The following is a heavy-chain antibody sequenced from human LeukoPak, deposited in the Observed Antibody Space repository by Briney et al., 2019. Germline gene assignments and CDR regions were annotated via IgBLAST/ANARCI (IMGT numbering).Heavy chain of an antibody. CDR2: IYYSGST. D-gene: IGHD3-22*01. V-gene: IGHV4-59*01. J-gene: IGHJ4*02. CDR1: GGSISSYY. CDR3: ASAKGGDYYDSSGYYFDY. Sequence: SETLSLTCTVSGGSISSYYWSWIRQPPGKGLEWIGYIYYSGSTNYNPSLKSRVTISVDTSKNQFSLKLSSVTAADTAVYYCASAKGGDYYDSSGYYFDYLGQGTLVTVSS.